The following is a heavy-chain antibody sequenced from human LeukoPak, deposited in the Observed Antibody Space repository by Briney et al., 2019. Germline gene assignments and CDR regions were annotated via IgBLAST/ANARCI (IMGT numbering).Heavy chain of an antibody. CDR2: IKQDGSQK. J-gene: IGHJ4*02. V-gene: IGHV3-7*01. D-gene: IGHD3-10*01. CDR3: ARGVFRVREISILRTGIAMDV. CDR1: GFTFSSYW. Sequence: GGSLRLSCAASGFTFSSYWMSWVRQAPGKGLEWVANIKQDGSQKYYVDSVKGRFTISRDNAKNSLYLQMNSLRAEDTAVYYCARGVFRVREISILRTGIAMDVWGQGTLVTVSS.